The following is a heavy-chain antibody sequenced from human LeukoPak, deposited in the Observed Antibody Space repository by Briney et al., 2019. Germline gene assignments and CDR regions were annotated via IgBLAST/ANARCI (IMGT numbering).Heavy chain of an antibody. CDR2: ISDDGSNK. Sequence: GRSLRLSCAASGFTFSSYTMHWVRQAPGKGLEWVAVISDDGSNKYYADSVKGRFTISRDNSKNTLYLQMNGLRAEDTAVYYCARRCFDYYCYGMDVWGQGTTVTGSS. D-gene: IGHD3-9*01. V-gene: IGHV3-30*01. CDR3: ARRCFDYYCYGMDV. J-gene: IGHJ6*02. CDR1: GFTFSSYT.